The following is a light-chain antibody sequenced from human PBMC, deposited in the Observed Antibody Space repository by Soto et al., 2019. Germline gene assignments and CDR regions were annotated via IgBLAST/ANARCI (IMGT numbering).Light chain of an antibody. J-gene: IGKJ1*01. CDR2: QGS. Sequence: VLTQTPLSSPVTLGQPASISCRSRQSLVYSDGNTYLRWLQQRPGRPPRLLIYQGSNQFSAVPDSFSGSWAETDFTLKNSRVVAEDVVVYSCIQFSRFPRTLGQGTKVAIK. CDR1: QSLVYSDGNTY. CDR3: IQFSRFPRT. V-gene: IGKV2-24*01.